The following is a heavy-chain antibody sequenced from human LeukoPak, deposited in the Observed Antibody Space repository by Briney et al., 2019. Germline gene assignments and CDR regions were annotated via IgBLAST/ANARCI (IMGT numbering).Heavy chain of an antibody. Sequence: SETLSLTCAVYGGSFSGYYWSWIRQPPGKGLEWIGEINHSGSTNYNPSLKSRVTISVDMSKNQFSLKLSSVTAADTAVYYCARDNTPKGITIFGVVINKYYYYGMDVWGQGTTVTVSS. CDR2: INHSGST. J-gene: IGHJ6*02. V-gene: IGHV4-34*01. CDR3: ARDNTPKGITIFGVVINKYYYYGMDV. CDR1: GGSFSGYY. D-gene: IGHD3-3*01.